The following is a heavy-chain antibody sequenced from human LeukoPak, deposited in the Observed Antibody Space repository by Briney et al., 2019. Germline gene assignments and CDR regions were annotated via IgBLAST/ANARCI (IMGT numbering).Heavy chain of an antibody. D-gene: IGHD5-18*01. V-gene: IGHV3-30*18. CDR2: ISYDGSNK. J-gene: IGHJ4*02. CDR1: GFTFSSYG. Sequence: GGSLRLSCAASGFTFSSYGMHWVRQAPGKGLEWVAVISYDGSNKYCADSVKGRFTISRDNSKNTLYLQMNSLRAEDTAVYYCAKDKSGGYSYGGFDYWGQGTLVTVSS. CDR3: AKDKSGGYSYGGFDY.